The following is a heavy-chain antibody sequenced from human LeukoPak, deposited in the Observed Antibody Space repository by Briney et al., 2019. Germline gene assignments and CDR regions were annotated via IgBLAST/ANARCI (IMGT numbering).Heavy chain of an antibody. CDR1: GFTFSSCA. J-gene: IGHJ4*02. D-gene: IGHD6-13*01. CDR2: ISGSGGST. CDR3: ASTRWYSTSWYEFDY. V-gene: IGHV3-23*01. Sequence: GGSLRLSCAASGFTFSSCAMSWVRQAPGKGLEWVSAISGSGGSTYYTDSVKGRFTISRDSSKNTLFLQMNSLRVEDTAVYFCASTRWYSTSWYEFDYWGQGTLVTVSS.